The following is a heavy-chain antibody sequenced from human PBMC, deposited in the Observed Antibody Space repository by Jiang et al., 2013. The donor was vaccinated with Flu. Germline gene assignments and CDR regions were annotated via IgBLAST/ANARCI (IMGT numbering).Heavy chain of an antibody. CDR2: IYTSGST. CDR3: ARMGGGRWLQLPFFDY. Sequence: PSQTLSLTCTVSGGXISSGSYYWSWIRQPAGKGLEWIGRIYTSGSTNYNPSLKSRVTISVDTSKNQFSLKLSSVTAADTAVYYCARMGGGRWLQLPFFDYWGQGTLVTVSS. CDR1: GGXISSGSYY. V-gene: IGHV4-61*02. J-gene: IGHJ4*02. D-gene: IGHD5-24*01.